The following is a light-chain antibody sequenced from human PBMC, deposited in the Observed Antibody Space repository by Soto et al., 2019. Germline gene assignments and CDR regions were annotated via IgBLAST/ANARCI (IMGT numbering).Light chain of an antibody. Sequence: EIVLTQSPGTLSLSPGERATLSCRASQSVSSSYLAWYQQKPGQAPRLLIYSTSKRATGIPDRFSGSGSGTDFTLTISRLEPEDFAVYYCQQYDRSPWTFGQGTKVEIK. J-gene: IGKJ1*01. V-gene: IGKV3-20*01. CDR1: QSVSSSY. CDR2: STS. CDR3: QQYDRSPWT.